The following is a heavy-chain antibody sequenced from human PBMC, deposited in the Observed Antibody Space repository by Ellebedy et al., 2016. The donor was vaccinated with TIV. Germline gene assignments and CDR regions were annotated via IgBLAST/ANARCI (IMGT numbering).Heavy chain of an antibody. J-gene: IGHJ4*02. V-gene: IGHV1-3*01. CDR2: INAGNGNT. Sequence: AASVKVSCKASGYTFTSYAMHWVRQAPGQRLEWMGWINAGNGNTKYSQKLQGRVTITRDTSASTAYMELSSLRSEDTAVYYCARGDRVAPPFDYWGQGTLVTVSS. D-gene: IGHD2-15*01. CDR3: ARGDRVAPPFDY. CDR1: GYTFTSYA.